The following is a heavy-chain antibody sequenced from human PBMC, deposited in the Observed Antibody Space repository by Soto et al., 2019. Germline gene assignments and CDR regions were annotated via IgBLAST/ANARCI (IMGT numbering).Heavy chain of an antibody. D-gene: IGHD3-16*01. CDR1: GGTFSSYT. CDR2: IIPILGIA. J-gene: IGHJ4*02. Sequence: QVQLVQSGAEVKKPGSSVKVSCKASGGTFSSYTISWVRQAPGQGLEWMGRIIPILGIANYAQKFQGRVTXXXXXXXXXXXXELSSLRSEDTAVYYCAKGGERRSLDYWGQGTLVTVSS. V-gene: IGHV1-69*02. CDR3: AKGGERRSLDY.